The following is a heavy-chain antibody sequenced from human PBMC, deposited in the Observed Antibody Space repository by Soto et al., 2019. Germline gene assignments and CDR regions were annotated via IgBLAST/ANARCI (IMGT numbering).Heavy chain of an antibody. J-gene: IGHJ4*02. CDR2: IWYDGSNK. D-gene: IGHD4-17*01. V-gene: IGHV3-33*01. CDR1: GFTFSSYG. Sequence: QVQLVESGGGVVQPGRSLRLSCAASGFTFSSYGMHWVRQAPGKGLEWVAVIWYDGSNKYYADSVKGRFTISRDNSKNTLYLQMNSLRAEDTAVYYCARENYGGNSYGYWGQGTLVTVSS. CDR3: ARENYGGNSYGY.